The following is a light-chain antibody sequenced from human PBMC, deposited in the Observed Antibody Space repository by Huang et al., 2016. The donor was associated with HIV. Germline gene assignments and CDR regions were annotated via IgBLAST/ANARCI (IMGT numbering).Light chain of an antibody. V-gene: IGKV4-1*01. CDR1: QSILYSSNTRNY. CDR3: QQYYSTPWT. CDR2: WPS. Sequence: DIVMTQSPDSLAVSLGERATINCTSGQSILYSSNTRNYLAWFQQQPGQPPKLFIYWPSTRAAGVPARFSGSVSGTDFTLTISGLRAEDVAVYYCQQYYSTPWTCGQGTRVEIK. J-gene: IGKJ1*01.